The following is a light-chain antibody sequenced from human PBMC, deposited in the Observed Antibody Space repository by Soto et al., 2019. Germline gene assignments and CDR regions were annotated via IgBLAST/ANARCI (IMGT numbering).Light chain of an antibody. CDR2: NVN. CDR3: CSYAGASGYV. V-gene: IGLV2-11*01. CDR1: SSDVGGYDH. Sequence: SELPQPRSVSGSPGQSVTISCTGTSSDVGGYDHVSWYQQYPDRAPKLLIYNVNNRPSGVPDRFSGSKSGNTASLTISGLQIDDEADYYCCSYAGASGYVFGIGTKVTVL. J-gene: IGLJ1*01.